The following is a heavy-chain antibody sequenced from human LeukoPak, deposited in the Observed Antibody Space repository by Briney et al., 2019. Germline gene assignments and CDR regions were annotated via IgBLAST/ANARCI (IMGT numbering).Heavy chain of an antibody. D-gene: IGHD3-16*02. CDR2: ISYDGSNK. V-gene: IGHV3-30-3*01. CDR3: ARDSLMITFGGVIVN. J-gene: IGHJ4*02. CDR1: GFTFSSYA. Sequence: PGGSLRLSCAASGFTFSSYAMHWVRQAPGKGLEWVAVISYDGSNKYYADSVKGRFTISRDNSKNTLYLQMNSLRAEDTAVYYCARDSLMITFGGVIVNWGQGTLVTVSS.